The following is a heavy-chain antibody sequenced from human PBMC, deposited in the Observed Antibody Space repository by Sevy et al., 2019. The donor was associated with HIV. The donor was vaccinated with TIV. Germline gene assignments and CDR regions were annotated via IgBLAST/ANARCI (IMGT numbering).Heavy chain of an antibody. Sequence: GGCLRLSCAAFGFAYSGYGMHWVRQAPGKGLEWLAVIWYDGSNKEYADSVKGLFTISRDNSKTMLYLQMNSLRAEDTAVYASARESLAVAGIGYYFDSWGQGTLVTVSS. D-gene: IGHD6-19*01. CDR2: IWYDGSNK. V-gene: IGHV3-33*01. CDR1: GFAYSGYG. J-gene: IGHJ4*02. CDR3: ARESLAVAGIGYYFDS.